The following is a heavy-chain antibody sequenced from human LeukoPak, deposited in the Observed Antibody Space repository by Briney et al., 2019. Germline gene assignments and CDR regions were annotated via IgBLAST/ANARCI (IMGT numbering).Heavy chain of an antibody. J-gene: IGHJ5*02. CDR2: INPNSGGT. D-gene: IGHD6-19*01. CDR1: GYTFTGYY. CDR3: ARDEAVAGIINWFDP. Sequence: VKVSCKASGYTFTGYYMHWVRQAPGQGLEWMGWINPNSGGTNYAQKFQGRVTMTRDTSISTAYMELSRLRSDDTAVYYCARDEAVAGIINWFDPWGQGTLVTVSS. V-gene: IGHV1-2*02.